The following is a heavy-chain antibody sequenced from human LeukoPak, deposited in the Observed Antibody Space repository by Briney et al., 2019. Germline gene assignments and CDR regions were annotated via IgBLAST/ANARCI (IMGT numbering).Heavy chain of an antibody. CDR2: IRYDGSNK. Sequence: GGSLRLSCAASGFTFSSYGMHWVRQAPGKGLEWVAFIRYDGSNKYYADSVKGRFTISRDNTKNSLYLQMNSLRDEDTAVYYCARDLRYSSGWSDAFDMWGQGTMVTVSS. V-gene: IGHV3-30*02. J-gene: IGHJ3*02. CDR3: ARDLRYSSGWSDAFDM. D-gene: IGHD6-19*01. CDR1: GFTFSSYG.